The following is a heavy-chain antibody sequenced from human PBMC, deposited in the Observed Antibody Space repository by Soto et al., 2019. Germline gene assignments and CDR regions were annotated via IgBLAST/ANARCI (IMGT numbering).Heavy chain of an antibody. CDR1: GFTVSSNY. Sequence: GGSLRLSCAASGFTVSSNYMSWVRQAPGKGLEWVSVIYSGGSTYYADSVKGRFTISRGNSKNTLYLQMNSLRAEDTAVYYCAREDYYDSSGSLDYWGQGTLVTVSS. D-gene: IGHD3-22*01. CDR3: AREDYYDSSGSLDY. V-gene: IGHV3-66*01. J-gene: IGHJ4*02. CDR2: IYSGGST.